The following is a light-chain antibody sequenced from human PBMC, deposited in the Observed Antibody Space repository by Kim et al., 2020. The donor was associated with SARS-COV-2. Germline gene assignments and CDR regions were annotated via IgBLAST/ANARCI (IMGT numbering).Light chain of an antibody. Sequence: DIQMTQSPSTLSASVGDRVTITCRASQTIGSWLAWYQQKPGKAPKLLIYDASRVESGVPSRFSGSESGTEFTLTISSLQPDDFATYYCQQYDSYSYTFGQGTKLEI. CDR1: QTIGSW. CDR3: QQYDSYSYT. J-gene: IGKJ2*01. CDR2: DAS. V-gene: IGKV1-5*01.